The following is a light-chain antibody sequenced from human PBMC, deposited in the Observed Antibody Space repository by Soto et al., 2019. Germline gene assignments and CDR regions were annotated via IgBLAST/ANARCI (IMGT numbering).Light chain of an antibody. CDR2: AAS. Sequence: DIQLTQSPSSLSASVGDRVTITCRASRNINMYLNWCQVEPGKAPKLLIYAASSSQSGVPSRFSGSGSGTDFTLTIAGLQPEDSATYFCQQSMTAPITFGGGTKVDIK. J-gene: IGKJ4*01. CDR3: QQSMTAPIT. CDR1: RNINMY. V-gene: IGKV1-39*01.